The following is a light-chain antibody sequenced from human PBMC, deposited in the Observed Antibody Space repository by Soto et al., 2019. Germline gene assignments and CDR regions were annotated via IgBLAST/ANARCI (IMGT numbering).Light chain of an antibody. CDR3: SSYTSSSTYV. CDR2: EVS. Sequence: QSVLTQPASVSGSPGQSITMSCTGTSSDVGRYNYVSWYQQHPGKAPKLMIYEVSNRPSGVSNRFSGSKSGNTASLTISGLQAEDEADYYCSSYTSSSTYVFGTGTKVTV. V-gene: IGLV2-14*01. CDR1: SSDVGRYNY. J-gene: IGLJ1*01.